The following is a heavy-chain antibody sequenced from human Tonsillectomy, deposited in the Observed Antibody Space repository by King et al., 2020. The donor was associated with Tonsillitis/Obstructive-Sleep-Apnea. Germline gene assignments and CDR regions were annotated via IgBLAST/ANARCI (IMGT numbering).Heavy chain of an antibody. CDR3: AGVGRLLNRKGDWY. V-gene: IGHV3-23*04. D-gene: IGHD2-15*01. CDR2: ISGSGGST. CDR1: GFTFSSYA. J-gene: IGHJ4*02. Sequence: VQLVESGGGLVQPGGSLRLSCAASGFTFSSYAMSWVRQAPGKGLEWVSAISGSGGSTYYADSVKGRFTISRDNSKNTRYLQMNSLRAEDTAVYYWAGVGRLLNRKGDWYWGQGTLVTVSS.